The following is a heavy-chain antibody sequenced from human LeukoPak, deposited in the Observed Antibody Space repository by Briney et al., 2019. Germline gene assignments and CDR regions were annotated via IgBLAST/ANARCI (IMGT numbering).Heavy chain of an antibody. CDR3: ARYNYCGGDCYHLDY. D-gene: IGHD2-21*02. V-gene: IGHV1-2*02. J-gene: IGHJ4*02. CDR1: GYTFTDYY. Sequence: ASVKVSCKASGYTFTDYYMHWVRQAPGQGLEWMGWINLNSGGTQYAQKFQGRVTMTRDTSISTAYMELNRLRSDGTAVYYCARYNYCGGDCYHLDYWGQGTLVTVSS. CDR2: INLNSGGT.